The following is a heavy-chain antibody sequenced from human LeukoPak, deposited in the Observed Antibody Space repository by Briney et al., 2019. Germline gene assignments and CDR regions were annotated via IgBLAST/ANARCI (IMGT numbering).Heavy chain of an antibody. CDR2: IYYSGST. J-gene: IGHJ5*02. D-gene: IGHD6-13*01. Sequence: SETLSLTCTVSGGSISSYYWSWIRQPPGKGLEWIGYIYYSGSTNYNPSLKSRVTISVDTSKNQFSLKLSSVTAADTAVYYCARHIASSSWRPNNWFDPWGLGTLVTVSS. CDR1: GGSISSYY. V-gene: IGHV4-59*08. CDR3: ARHIASSSWRPNNWFDP.